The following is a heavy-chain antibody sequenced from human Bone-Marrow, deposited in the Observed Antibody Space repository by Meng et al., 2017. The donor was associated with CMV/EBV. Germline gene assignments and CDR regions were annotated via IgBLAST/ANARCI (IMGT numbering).Heavy chain of an antibody. CDR1: GYTLTGYY. V-gene: IGHV1-2*02. J-gene: IGHJ4*02. CDR2: SSPNSGGT. D-gene: IGHD5-24*01. Sequence: ASVKVSCKASGYTLTGYYIHWVRQAPGQGREWMGWSSPNSGGTNYAQRFQGRVTMTRDKSISTDYMELSGLIPDDTAVYYCARDEGEGYNSTPYYWGQGTLVTVSS. CDR3: ARDEGEGYNSTPYY.